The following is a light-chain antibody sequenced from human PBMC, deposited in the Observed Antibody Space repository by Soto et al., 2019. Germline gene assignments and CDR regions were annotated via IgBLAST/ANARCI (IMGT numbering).Light chain of an antibody. V-gene: IGKV1-6*01. J-gene: IGKJ1*01. CDR2: SAS. CDR1: QGIRRD. CDR3: LQDFNFPRT. Sequence: AIQTTQSPSSLSASVGDTVTITCRASQGIRRDLSWYQQKPGEAPKLLIYSASDLQGAVPSRFRGSGSGTDFTLTISSLQPEDFATYYCLQDFNFPRTFGQGTKVEV.